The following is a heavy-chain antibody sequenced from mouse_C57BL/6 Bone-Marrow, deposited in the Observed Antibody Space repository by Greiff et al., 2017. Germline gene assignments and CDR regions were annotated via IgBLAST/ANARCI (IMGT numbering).Heavy chain of an antibody. D-gene: IGHD1-1*01. J-gene: IGHJ4*01. CDR3: ARGYYGGGYAMDY. Sequence: EVQLQQSGAELVKPGASVKLSCTASGFNIKDYYMHWVKQRTEQGLEWIGRIDPEDGETKYAPKFPGKATITADTTSNTAYLRLSSRTSEDTAVYYCARGYYGGGYAMDYWGQGTSGTVSS. CDR1: GFNIKDYY. CDR2: IDPEDGET. V-gene: IGHV14-2*01.